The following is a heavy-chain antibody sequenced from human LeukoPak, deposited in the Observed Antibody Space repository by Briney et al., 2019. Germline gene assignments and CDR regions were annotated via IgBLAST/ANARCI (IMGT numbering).Heavy chain of an antibody. CDR1: GFPFSNYA. D-gene: IGHD6-19*01. CDR3: ARTRLVAGFDY. CDR2: IYCGGRT. V-gene: IGHV3-66*01. J-gene: IGHJ4*02. Sequence: PGGSLRLACAASGFPFSNYAVGWVSQAPGKGLEWVLVIYCGGRTYYAASVKGRFTISRDSPKNTLYLQMNDLRAEDTAVYYGARTRLVAGFDYWGQGTLVIVSS.